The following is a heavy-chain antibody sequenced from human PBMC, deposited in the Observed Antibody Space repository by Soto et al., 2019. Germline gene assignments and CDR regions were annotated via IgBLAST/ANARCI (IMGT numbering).Heavy chain of an antibody. Sequence: SETLSLTCAVHGDSFSGYYWSWIRQSPGKGLEWIGEIDHSGSANYNPSLTSRVSMSVDTSSQQVSLKLSSVTAADTAVYYCARRIAMIVVVFDSWGQGTLVTVS. CDR2: IDHSGSA. CDR1: GDSFSGYY. V-gene: IGHV4-34*01. J-gene: IGHJ4*02. CDR3: ARRIAMIVVVFDS. D-gene: IGHD3-22*01.